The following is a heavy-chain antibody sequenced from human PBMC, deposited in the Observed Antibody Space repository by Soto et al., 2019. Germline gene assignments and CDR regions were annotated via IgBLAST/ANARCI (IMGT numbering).Heavy chain of an antibody. D-gene: IGHD6-13*01. CDR2: INHSGST. CDR1: GGSFSGYY. V-gene: IGHV4-34*01. CDR3: ARCYSRPRTTRGAFDS. J-gene: IGHJ3*02. Sequence: SETLSLTCAVYGGSFSGYYWSWIRQPPGKGLEWIGEINHSGSTNYNPSLKSRVTISVDTSKNQFSLKLSSVTAADTAVYYCARCYSRPRTTRGAFDSWGQGTMVTVSS.